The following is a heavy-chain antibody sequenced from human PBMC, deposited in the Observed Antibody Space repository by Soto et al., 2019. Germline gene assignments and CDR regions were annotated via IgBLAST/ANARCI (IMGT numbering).Heavy chain of an antibody. D-gene: IGHD6-13*01. Sequence: TLSLTCTVSGGSISSGGYYWSWIRQHPGKGLEWIGYIYYSGSTYYNPSLKSRVTISVDTSKNQFSLKLSSVTAADTAVYYCARVRIAAAGLIDYWGQGTLVTVSS. CDR3: ARVRIAAAGLIDY. J-gene: IGHJ4*02. CDR2: IYYSGST. CDR1: GGSISSGGYY. V-gene: IGHV4-31*03.